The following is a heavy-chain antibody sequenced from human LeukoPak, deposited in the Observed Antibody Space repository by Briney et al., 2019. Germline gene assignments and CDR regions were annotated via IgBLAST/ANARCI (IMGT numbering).Heavy chain of an antibody. Sequence: ASVKVSCKASGGTFSSYAINWVRQAPGQGLEWMGRIIPIFGIANYAQKFQGRVTITADKSTSTAYMELSSLRSEDTAVYYCARYCSGGSCYGNWFDPWGQGTLVTVSS. V-gene: IGHV1-69*04. CDR1: GGTFSSYA. CDR3: ARYCSGGSCYGNWFDP. D-gene: IGHD2-15*01. J-gene: IGHJ5*02. CDR2: IIPIFGIA.